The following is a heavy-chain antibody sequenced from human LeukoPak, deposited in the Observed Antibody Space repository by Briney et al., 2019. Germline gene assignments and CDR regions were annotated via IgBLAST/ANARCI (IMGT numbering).Heavy chain of an antibody. CDR3: AREDASSWDY. J-gene: IGHJ4*02. CDR2: ISSSSNTI. V-gene: IGHV3-48*04. Sequence: GGSLRLSCAASGFTFSSYSMNWVRQTPGKGLEWVSYISSSSNTIYYADSVKGRFTISRDNAKNSLYLQMNSLRAEDTAVYYCAREDASSWDYWGQGILVTVSS. CDR1: GFTFSSYS. D-gene: IGHD6-13*01.